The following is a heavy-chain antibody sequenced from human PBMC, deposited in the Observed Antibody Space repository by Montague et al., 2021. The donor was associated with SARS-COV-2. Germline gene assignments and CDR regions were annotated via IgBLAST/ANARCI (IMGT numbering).Heavy chain of an antibody. V-gene: IGHV4-34*01. CDR1: GDSMNNYY. D-gene: IGHD3-22*01. J-gene: IGHJ4*02. Sequence: SETLSLTCTVSGDSMNNYYWSWIRQPPGKGLEWIGNISQSGRTNYNPSLKSRVTISVDTSKNQFSLKLTSVTAADTGLYFCARGHLSVSMIVVVFTSASYYFDYWGQGAQVTVSS. CDR2: ISQSGRT. CDR3: ARGHLSVSMIVVVFTSASYYFDY.